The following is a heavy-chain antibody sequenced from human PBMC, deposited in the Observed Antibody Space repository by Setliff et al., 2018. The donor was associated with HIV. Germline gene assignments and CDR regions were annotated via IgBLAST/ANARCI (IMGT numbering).Heavy chain of an antibody. D-gene: IGHD3-22*01. CDR1: GGPISSDY. Sequence: PSETLSLTCTVSGGPISSDYWSWIRQPPGKGLEWIGYISTTGSTSYSPSLKSRVSISVDTAKNQCSLRLNSVTAADTAVYFCASAPLYFYDGSGYLKYWGQGSQVTVSS. CDR2: ISTTGST. J-gene: IGHJ4*02. CDR3: ASAPLYFYDGSGYLKY. V-gene: IGHV4-4*09.